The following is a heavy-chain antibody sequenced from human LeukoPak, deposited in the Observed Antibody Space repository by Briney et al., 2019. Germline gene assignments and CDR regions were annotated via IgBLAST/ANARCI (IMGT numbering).Heavy chain of an antibody. CDR3: ARLVGYSGYGQRSFDI. CDR2: IYHSGGT. Sequence: PSETLSLTCTVSSGSISSYYWSWIRQPPGKGLEWIGYIYHSGGTNYYPSLKSRVTISVDTSKTQFSLRLNSVTAADTAVYYCARLVGYSGYGQRSFDIWGQGTMVTVSS. D-gene: IGHD5-12*01. CDR1: SGSISSYY. V-gene: IGHV4-59*08. J-gene: IGHJ3*02.